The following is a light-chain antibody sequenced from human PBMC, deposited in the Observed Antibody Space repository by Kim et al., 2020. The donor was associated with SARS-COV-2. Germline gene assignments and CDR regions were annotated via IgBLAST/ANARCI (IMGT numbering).Light chain of an antibody. J-gene: IGLJ1*01. CDR1: DIGSKS. V-gene: IGLV3-21*04. Sequence: APGKTARITCGGNDIGSKSVPWYQQKPGQAPVLVIYYDSGRPSGIPERFSGSNSGNTATLTISRVEAGDEADYYCQVWDSSGDHYVFGTGTKVTVL. CDR2: YDS. CDR3: QVWDSSGDHYV.